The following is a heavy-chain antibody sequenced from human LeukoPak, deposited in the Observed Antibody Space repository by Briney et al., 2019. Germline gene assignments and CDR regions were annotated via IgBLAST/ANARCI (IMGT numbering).Heavy chain of an antibody. D-gene: IGHD2-21*02. Sequence: SGRSLRLSCAASGFTFSSYGMHWVRQAPGKGLEWVAVIWYDGSNKYYADSVKGRFTISRDNSKNTLYLQMNSLRAEDTAVYYCAREGEGVVVTAIPYYYYYYGMDVWGKGTTVTVSS. CDR3: AREGEGVVVTAIPYYYYYYGMDV. V-gene: IGHV3-33*01. J-gene: IGHJ6*04. CDR1: GFTFSSYG. CDR2: IWYDGSNK.